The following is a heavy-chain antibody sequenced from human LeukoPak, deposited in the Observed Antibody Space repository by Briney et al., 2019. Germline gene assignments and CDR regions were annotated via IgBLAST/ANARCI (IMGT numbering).Heavy chain of an antibody. CDR2: ISGSGGST. Sequence: PGGSLRLSCAASGFTFSSYAMSWVRQAPGKGLEWVSAISGSGGSTYYADSVKGRFTISRDNSKNTLYLQMNSLRAEDTAVYYCACDSYDSSGYQKYYFDYWGQGTLVTVSS. D-gene: IGHD3-22*01. CDR1: GFTFSSYA. CDR3: ACDSYDSSGYQKYYFDY. J-gene: IGHJ4*02. V-gene: IGHV3-23*01.